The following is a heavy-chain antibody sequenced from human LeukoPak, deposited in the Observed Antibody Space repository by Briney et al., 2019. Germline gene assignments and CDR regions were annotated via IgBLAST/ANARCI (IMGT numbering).Heavy chain of an antibody. CDR1: GFTFSSYS. CDR2: ISSSSSYI. V-gene: IGHV3-21*01. CDR3: ASPLTPYYYDSQYDY. Sequence: MAGGSLRLSCAASGFTFSSYSMNWVRQAPGKGLEWVSSISSSSSYINYADSVKGRFTISRDNAKNSLYLQMNSLRAEDTAVYYCASPLTPYYYDSQYDYWGQGTLVTVSS. D-gene: IGHD3-22*01. J-gene: IGHJ4*02.